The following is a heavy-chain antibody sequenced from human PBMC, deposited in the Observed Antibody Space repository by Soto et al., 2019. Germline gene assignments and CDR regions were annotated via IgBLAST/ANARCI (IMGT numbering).Heavy chain of an antibody. CDR3: ARVLYYYDSSGYYGY. CDR1: AFTFKNHW. Sequence: GGSLRLSCAASAFTFKNHWMHWVRQVPGKGPVWVSRINGDGSFTSYADAVKGRFTISRDNAKNSLYLQMNSLRAEDTAVYYCARVLYYYDSSGYYGYWGQGTLVTVSS. CDR2: INGDGSFT. J-gene: IGHJ4*02. D-gene: IGHD3-22*01. V-gene: IGHV3-74*01.